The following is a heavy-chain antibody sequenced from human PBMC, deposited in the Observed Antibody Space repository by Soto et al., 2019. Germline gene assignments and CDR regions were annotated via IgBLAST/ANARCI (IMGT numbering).Heavy chain of an antibody. J-gene: IGHJ4*02. CDR1: GFTFSSYW. Sequence: GGSLRLSCAASGFTFSSYWMHWVRQDPGKGLLWVSRINSDGSSTTYADSVKGRFTISRDNAKDTLYLQMNSLTAEDTAVYFCARTPVTYYFDSWGQGTLVTVSS. CDR2: INSDGSST. V-gene: IGHV3-74*01. CDR3: ARTPVTYYFDS. D-gene: IGHD4-17*01.